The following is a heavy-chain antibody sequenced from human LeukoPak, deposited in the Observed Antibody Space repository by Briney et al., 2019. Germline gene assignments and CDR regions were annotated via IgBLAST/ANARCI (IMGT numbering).Heavy chain of an antibody. CDR2: MNPHTGHT. CDR3: ARGDFWSGYSNYYYMDV. V-gene: IGHV1-8*03. Sequence: ASVKLSCKASGYTFPNYDINWVRHATGQGLEWMGWMNPHTGHTGYAQKFQGRVTFTRKTSISTAFMDLGSLMSEDTAVYYCARGDFWSGYSNYYYMDVWGKGTTVTVSS. CDR1: GYTFPNYD. J-gene: IGHJ6*03. D-gene: IGHD3-3*01.